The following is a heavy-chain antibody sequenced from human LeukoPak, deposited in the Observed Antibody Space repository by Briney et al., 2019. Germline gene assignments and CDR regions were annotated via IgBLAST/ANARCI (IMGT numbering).Heavy chain of an antibody. V-gene: IGHV1-69*01. D-gene: IGHD3-3*01. J-gene: IGHJ4*02. CDR1: VGTFSRYA. CDR2: LIPIFGTA. Sequence: ASVKVSCEASVGTFSRYAISWGRQAPGKGLEWMGGLIPIFGTANYAQKFQGRVTITADESTSTAYMELSSLRSEDTAVYYCARFYDRSGYYSGGLTPYFDYWGQGTLVTVSS. CDR3: ARFYDRSGYYSGGLTPYFDY.